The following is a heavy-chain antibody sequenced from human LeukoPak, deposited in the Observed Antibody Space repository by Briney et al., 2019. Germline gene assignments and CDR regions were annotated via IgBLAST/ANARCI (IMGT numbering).Heavy chain of an antibody. CDR2: INPNSGGT. D-gene: IGHD1-26*01. CDR1: GYTFTGYY. CDR3: ARVRWELLEGGYYFDY. J-gene: IGHJ4*02. V-gene: IGHV1-2*02. Sequence: GASVKVSCKASGYTFTGYYMHWVRQAPGQGLEWMGWINPNSGGTNYAQKFQGRVTMTRDTSISTAYVELSRLRSDDTAVYYCARVRWELLEGGYYFDYWGQGTLVTVSS.